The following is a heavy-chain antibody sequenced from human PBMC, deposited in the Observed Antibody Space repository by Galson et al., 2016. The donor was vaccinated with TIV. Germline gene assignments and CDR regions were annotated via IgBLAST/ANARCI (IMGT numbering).Heavy chain of an antibody. J-gene: IGHJ6*02. V-gene: IGHV3-9*01. CDR1: GFTFENYA. CDR3: AKGRGYSYGYPQDYYYVMDV. Sequence: SLRLSCAASGFTFENYAMHWVRQAPGKGLEWVSGISSNSVYLGYADSVKGRFTISRDNAKKSLDLQMNSLRPEDTALYYCAKGRGYSYGYPQDYYYVMDVWGQGTAVTVSS. CDR2: ISSNSVYL. D-gene: IGHD5-18*01.